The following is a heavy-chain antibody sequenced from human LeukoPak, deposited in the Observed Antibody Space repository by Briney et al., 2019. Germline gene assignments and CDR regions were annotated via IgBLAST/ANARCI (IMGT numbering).Heavy chain of an antibody. J-gene: IGHJ4*02. V-gene: IGHV3-21*01. Sequence: GGSLRLSCAASGFTFSSYSMNWVRQAPGKGLEWVSSISSSSSYIYYEDSVKGRFTISRDNAKDSLYLQMISLRAEDTAVYYCAKVGRGGSGSYYIGGDYWGQGTLVTVSS. D-gene: IGHD3-10*01. CDR3: AKVGRGGSGSYYIGGDY. CDR2: ISSSSSYI. CDR1: GFTFSSYS.